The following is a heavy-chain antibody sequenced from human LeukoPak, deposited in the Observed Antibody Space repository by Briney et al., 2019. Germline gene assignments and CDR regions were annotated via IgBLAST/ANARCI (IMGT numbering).Heavy chain of an antibody. CDR3: ARVTYSGSYRVFDY. J-gene: IGHJ4*02. CDR2: IRGSGGST. D-gene: IGHD1-26*01. CDR1: GFTFSSYA. Sequence: GGSLRLSCAASGFTFSSYAMIWVRQVPGKGLEWVSAIRGSGGSTYYADSVKDRFTISRDNSKNTLYLQMNSLRAEDTAVYYCARVTYSGSYRVFDYWGQGTLVTVSS. V-gene: IGHV3-23*01.